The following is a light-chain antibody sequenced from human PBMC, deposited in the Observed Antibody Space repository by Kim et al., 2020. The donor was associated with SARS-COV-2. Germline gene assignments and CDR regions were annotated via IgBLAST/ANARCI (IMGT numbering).Light chain of an antibody. CDR2: GNS. Sequence: VTIYCTASTSNSSAGYADHCYQPLPGTAPKLLIDGNSNRPSGVPDRFSGSKSGTSASLAITGLQAEDEADYYCQSYDSSLSALYVFGTGTKVTVL. CDR1: TSNSSAGYA. V-gene: IGLV1-40*01. CDR3: QSYDSSLSALYV. J-gene: IGLJ1*01.